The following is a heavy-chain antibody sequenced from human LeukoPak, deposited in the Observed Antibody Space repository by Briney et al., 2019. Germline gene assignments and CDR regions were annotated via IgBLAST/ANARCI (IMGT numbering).Heavy chain of an antibody. CDR1: GFTFSYYY. V-gene: IGHV3-11*01. CDR3: AITLNYYDSSGYPLFDY. CDR2: ISSSGSTI. D-gene: IGHD3-22*01. J-gene: IGHJ4*02. Sequence: GGSLRLSCAASGFTFSYYYMSWIRQAPGKGLEWVSYISSSGSTIYYADSVKGRFTISRDNAKNSLYLQINSLRAEDTAVYYCAITLNYYDSSGYPLFDYWGQGTLVTVSS.